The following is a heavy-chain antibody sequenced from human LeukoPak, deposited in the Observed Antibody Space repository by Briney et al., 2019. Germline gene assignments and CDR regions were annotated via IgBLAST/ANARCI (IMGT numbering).Heavy chain of an antibody. CDR3: AKDNRRHYTSGPNPDSLH. Sequence: PGGSLRLSCTASGFTFGSYALTWVRQAPGKGLEWVSGISWNSGSIDYADSVKGRFTISRDNAKNSLYLQMNSLRVEDTAFYYCAKDNRRHYTSGPNPDSLHWGQGALVTVSS. CDR2: ISWNSGSI. J-gene: IGHJ4*02. V-gene: IGHV3-9*01. CDR1: GFTFGSYA. D-gene: IGHD6-19*01.